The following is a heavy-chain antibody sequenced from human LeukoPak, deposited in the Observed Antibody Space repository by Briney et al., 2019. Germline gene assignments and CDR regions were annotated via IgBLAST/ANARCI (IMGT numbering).Heavy chain of an antibody. D-gene: IGHD5-18*01. CDR2: IKQDGNEK. J-gene: IGHJ4*02. Sequence: GGSLRLSCAASGFTFSTYWMTWVRQAPGKGLEWVANIKQDGNEKYYVDSVKGRFTISRDNAKNSLYLQMDTLRAEDTAVYYCASQQYSYAYVLGYWGQGTLVSVSS. V-gene: IGHV3-7*01. CDR1: GFTFSTYW. CDR3: ASQQYSYAYVLGY.